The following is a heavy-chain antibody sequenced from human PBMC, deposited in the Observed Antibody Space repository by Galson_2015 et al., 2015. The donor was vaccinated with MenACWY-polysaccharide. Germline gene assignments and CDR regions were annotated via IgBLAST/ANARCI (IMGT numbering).Heavy chain of an antibody. Sequence: SLRLSCAAAGFNFNIHPMHWVRQAPGKGLEWVALISSDGDDKYYADSVKGRFTISRDNHKNMVFLEMNSLRAEYTAVYYCVRDGGGGNGWYWFDLWGQGTRVTVSS. J-gene: IGHJ5*02. CDR3: VRDGGGGNGWYWFDL. CDR1: GFNFNIHP. CDR2: ISSDGDDK. V-gene: IGHV3-30-3*01. D-gene: IGHD6-19*01.